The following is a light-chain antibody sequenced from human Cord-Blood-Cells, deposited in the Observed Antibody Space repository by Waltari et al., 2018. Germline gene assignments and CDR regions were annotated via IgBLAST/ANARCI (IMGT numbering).Light chain of an antibody. J-gene: IGLJ3*02. Sequence: NFMLTQPHSVSESPGKTVTISCTRSSGSIASNYLQWYQQRPGSAPTTVIYEDNQRPSGVPDRFSGSIDSSSNSASLTSSGLKTEDEADYYCQSYDSSNQVFGGGTKLTVL. CDR2: EDN. V-gene: IGLV6-57*03. CDR1: SGSIASNY. CDR3: QSYDSSNQV.